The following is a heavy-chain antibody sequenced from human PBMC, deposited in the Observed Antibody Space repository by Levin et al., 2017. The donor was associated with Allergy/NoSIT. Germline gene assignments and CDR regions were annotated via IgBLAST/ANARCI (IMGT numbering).Heavy chain of an antibody. CDR2: IYYSGSP. J-gene: IGHJ4*02. CDR1: GDSISSSTYY. Sequence: RPSETLSLTCTFSGDSISSSTYYWAWIRQPPGKGLEWIGSIYYSGSPYYNPSLRSRVTISVDTSKNQFSLRLSSVTAADTAVYYCARHIFVWGSSPYFFDLWGQGSLVTVSS. V-gene: IGHV4-39*01. D-gene: IGHD3-16*01. CDR3: ARHIFVWGSSPYFFDL.